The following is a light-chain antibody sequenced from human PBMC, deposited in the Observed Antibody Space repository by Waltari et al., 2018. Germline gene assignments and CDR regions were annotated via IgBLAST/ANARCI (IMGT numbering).Light chain of an antibody. J-gene: IGKJ5*01. Sequence: DIQMTQSPSSVSASVGDRVTITCRASQGISSWLVWYQQKPGKAPKLLIDAASNLQSGVPSRFSGSGSGTEFTLTISSLQPEDFATYYCQQANSFPITFGQGTRLEIK. CDR1: QGISSW. CDR2: AAS. CDR3: QQANSFPIT. V-gene: IGKV1D-12*01.